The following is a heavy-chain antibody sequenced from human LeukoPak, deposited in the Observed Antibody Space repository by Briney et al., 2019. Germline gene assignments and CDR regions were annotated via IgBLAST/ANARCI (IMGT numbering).Heavy chain of an antibody. V-gene: IGHV3-33*07. CDR3: ARRAGAYSHPYDY. J-gene: IGHJ4*02. Sequence: GGSLRLSCAASGFTFSSYGMYWVRQAPGKGLEWVAFIRYDGSNKYYADSVKGRFTISRDNSKNTLYLQMNSLRADDTAVYYCARRAGAYSHPYDYWGREPWSPSPQ. CDR1: GFTFSSYG. D-gene: IGHD4/OR15-4a*01. CDR2: IRYDGSNK.